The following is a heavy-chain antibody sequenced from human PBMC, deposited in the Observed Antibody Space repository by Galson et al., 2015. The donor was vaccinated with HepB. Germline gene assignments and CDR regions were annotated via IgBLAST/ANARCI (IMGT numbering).Heavy chain of an antibody. CDR1: GFTFSSYG. J-gene: IGHJ2*01. CDR3: AKAASGRFPDWYFEL. D-gene: IGHD6-19*01. Sequence: SLRLSCAASGFTFSSYGMHWVRQAPGKGLEWVAVISYDGNNKYYADSVKGRFTISRDNSKNTLYLQMNSLRAEDTAVYYCAKAASGRFPDWYFELWGRGTLVTVSS. V-gene: IGHV3-30*18. CDR2: ISYDGNNK.